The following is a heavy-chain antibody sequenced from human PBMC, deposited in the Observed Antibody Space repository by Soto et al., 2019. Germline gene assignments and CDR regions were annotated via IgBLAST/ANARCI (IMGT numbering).Heavy chain of an antibody. J-gene: IGHJ4*02. Sequence: EVQLVESGGGLVKPGGSLRLSCAASGFTFSSYSMNWVRQAPGKGLEWVSSISSSSSYIYYADSVKGRFTISRDNAKKSLYLQVHILRAEDTAVYYCARDAFGSSYGSSDYWGQGTLVTVSS. D-gene: IGHD6-6*01. V-gene: IGHV3-21*01. CDR3: ARDAFGSSYGSSDY. CDR2: ISSSSSYI. CDR1: GFTFSSYS.